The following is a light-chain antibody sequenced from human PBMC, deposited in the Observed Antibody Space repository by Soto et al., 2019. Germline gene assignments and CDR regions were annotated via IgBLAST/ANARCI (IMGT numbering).Light chain of an antibody. Sequence: EIVLTQSPAPPSVSPGERATLSCRATETVSTNLAWFQRKAGQPPRLLIYGSSTRATGVPDRFSGSGSGTEFALIISSLQSEDVAVYYCQQYSNWPPAITFGQGTRLEIK. CDR3: QQYSNWPPAIT. J-gene: IGKJ5*01. CDR2: GSS. V-gene: IGKV3-15*01. CDR1: ETVSTN.